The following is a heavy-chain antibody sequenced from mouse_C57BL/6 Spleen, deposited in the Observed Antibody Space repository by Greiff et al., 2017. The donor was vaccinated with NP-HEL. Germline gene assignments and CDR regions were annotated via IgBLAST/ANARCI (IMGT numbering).Heavy chain of an antibody. CDR2: ISDGGSYT. D-gene: IGHD2-5*01. Sequence: EVKLVESGGGLVKPGGSLKLSCAASGFTFSSYAMSWVRQTPEKRLEWVATISDGGSYTYYPDNVKGRFTISRDNAKNNLYLQMSHLKSEDTAMYYCAAYYSNYKFAYWGQGTLVTVSA. CDR1: GFTFSSYA. V-gene: IGHV5-4*03. J-gene: IGHJ3*01. CDR3: AAYYSNYKFAY.